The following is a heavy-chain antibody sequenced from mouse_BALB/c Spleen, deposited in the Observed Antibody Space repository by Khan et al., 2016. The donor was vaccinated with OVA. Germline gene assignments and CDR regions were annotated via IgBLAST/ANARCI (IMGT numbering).Heavy chain of an antibody. J-gene: IGHJ2*01. V-gene: IGHV5-17*02. CDR3: AKSYFYGYYFDY. D-gene: IGHD1-1*01. CDR2: ISGDSNTI. Sequence: EVELVESGGGLVQPGGSRKLSCAASGFTFNNYGMHWVRQAPEKGLEWVAYISGDSNTIYYVDSVRGRFTISRDNPKNTLFLQMTSLMSEDTAMYYWAKSYFYGYYFDYWGPGTTLTVS. CDR1: GFTFNNYG.